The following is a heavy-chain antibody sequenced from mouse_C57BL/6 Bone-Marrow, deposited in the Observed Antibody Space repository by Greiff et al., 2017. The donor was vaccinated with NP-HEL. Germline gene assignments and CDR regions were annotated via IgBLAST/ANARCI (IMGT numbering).Heavy chain of an antibody. V-gene: IGHV1-7*01. Sequence: VQLQQSGAELAKPGASVKLSCKASGYTFTSYWMHWVKQRPGPGLEWIGYINPRSGYTKSNQTLKDKATLTADKSSSTAYMQLSSLTYEDSAVYYCARYGNYDAMDYWGQGTSVTVSS. CDR3: ARYGNYDAMDY. J-gene: IGHJ4*01. CDR1: GYTFTSYW. D-gene: IGHD2-10*02. CDR2: INPRSGYT.